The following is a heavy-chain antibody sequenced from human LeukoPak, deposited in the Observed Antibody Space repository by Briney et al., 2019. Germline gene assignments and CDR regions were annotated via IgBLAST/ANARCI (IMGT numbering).Heavy chain of an antibody. CDR2: IYSSGST. J-gene: IGHJ4*02. CDR1: GFTVSSNY. CDR3: ARSGLSRFDY. D-gene: IGHD4/OR15-4a*01. Sequence: GSLRLSCAASGFTVSSNYMNWVRQAPGKGLEWIGGIYSSGSTYYNPSLKSRVTISVDTSKNQFSLKLSSVTAADTAVYYCARSGLSRFDYWGQGTLVTVSS. V-gene: IGHV4-59*05.